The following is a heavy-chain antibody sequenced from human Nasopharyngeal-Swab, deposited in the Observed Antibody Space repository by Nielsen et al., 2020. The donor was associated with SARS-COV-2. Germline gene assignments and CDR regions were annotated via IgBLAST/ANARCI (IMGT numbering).Heavy chain of an antibody. CDR3: ASGGLVRNYYYYYYMDV. Sequence: SVKVSCKASGGTFSSYAISWVRQAPGQGLEWMGGIIPIFGTANYAQKFQGRVTITADESTSTAYMELSSLRSEDTAVYYCASGGLVRNYYYYYYMDVWGKGTMVTVSS. CDR1: GGTFSSYA. D-gene: IGHD6-6*01. J-gene: IGHJ6*03. CDR2: IIPIFGTA. V-gene: IGHV1-69*13.